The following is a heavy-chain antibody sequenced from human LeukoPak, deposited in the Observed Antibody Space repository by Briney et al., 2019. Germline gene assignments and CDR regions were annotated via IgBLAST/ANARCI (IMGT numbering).Heavy chain of an antibody. Sequence: ASVKVSCKASGYTFPGYYMHWVRQAPGQGLEWMGWINPNSGGTNYAQKFQGRVTMTRDTCISTAYMELSRLRSDDTAVYYCARVGRGYSYESGHWGQGTLVTVSS. V-gene: IGHV1-2*02. J-gene: IGHJ4*02. CDR2: INPNSGGT. CDR1: GYTFPGYY. CDR3: ARVGRGYSYESGH. D-gene: IGHD5-18*01.